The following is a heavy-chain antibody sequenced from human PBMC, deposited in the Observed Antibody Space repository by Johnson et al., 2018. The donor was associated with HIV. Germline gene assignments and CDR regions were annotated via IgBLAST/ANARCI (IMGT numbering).Heavy chain of an antibody. D-gene: IGHD6-13*01. J-gene: IGHJ3*02. V-gene: IGHV3-30*18. Sequence: QVQLVESGGGVVQPGKSLRIYCAVSEITFSNYAMDWVRQAPGKGLEWVAFVSSDGSNKNYADSLKGRFTISRDNSKNTVYLQMNSLRVEDTALYYCAKEVHSSSPDAFDIWGQGTMVTVSS. CDR1: EITFSNYA. CDR2: VSSDGSNK. CDR3: AKEVHSSSPDAFDI.